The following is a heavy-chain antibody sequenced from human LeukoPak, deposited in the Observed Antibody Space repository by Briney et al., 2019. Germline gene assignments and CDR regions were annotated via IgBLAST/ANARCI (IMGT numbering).Heavy chain of an antibody. D-gene: IGHD3-3*01. V-gene: IGHV4-61*02. CDR3: AGEDFWSGYPYYYYYYMDV. Sequence: SQTLSLTCTVSGGSISSGSYYWSWIRQPAGKGLEWIGRIYTSGSTNYNPSLKSRVTISADTSKNQFSLKLSSVTAADTAVYYCAGEDFWSGYPYYYYYYMDVWGKGTTVTVSS. J-gene: IGHJ6*03. CDR1: GGSISSGSYY. CDR2: IYTSGST.